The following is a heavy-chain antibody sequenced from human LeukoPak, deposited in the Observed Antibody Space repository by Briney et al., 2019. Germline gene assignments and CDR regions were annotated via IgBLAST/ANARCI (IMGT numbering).Heavy chain of an antibody. J-gene: IGHJ4*02. V-gene: IGHV3-7*01. D-gene: IGHD3-16*01. CDR2: IKQDGTEK. CDR1: GFTFTTYW. CDR3: VGHSDY. Sequence: GESLRLSCAASGFTFTTYWMSWVRQPPGKGLEWVANIKQDGTEKYYVDSVKGRFTISRDNAKNSLYLQMNSLRAEDTAVYYCVGHSDYWGQGTLVTVSS.